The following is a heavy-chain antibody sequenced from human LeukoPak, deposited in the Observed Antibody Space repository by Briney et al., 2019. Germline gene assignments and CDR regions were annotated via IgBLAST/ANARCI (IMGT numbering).Heavy chain of an antibody. CDR2: MNPNSGNT. Sequence: RASVKVSCKASGYTFTSYDINWVRQATGQGLEWMGWMNPNSGNTGSAQKFQGRLTMTRNTSISTAYMELSSLRSEDTAVYYCARENPCSGGSCYVVWFDPWGQGTLVTVSS. D-gene: IGHD2-15*01. V-gene: IGHV1-8*01. CDR1: GYTFTSYD. J-gene: IGHJ5*02. CDR3: ARENPCSGGSCYVVWFDP.